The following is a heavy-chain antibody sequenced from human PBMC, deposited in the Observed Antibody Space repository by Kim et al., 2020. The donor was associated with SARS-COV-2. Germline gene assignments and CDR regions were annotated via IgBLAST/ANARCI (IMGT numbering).Heavy chain of an antibody. CDR2: SIPIFGTA. V-gene: IGHV1-69*13. J-gene: IGHJ3*02. D-gene: IGHD3-22*01. CDR1: GGTFSSYA. CDR3: ARWGENSDYYDSSGPDAFDI. Sequence: SSVKVSCKASGGTFSSYAISWVRQAPGQGLEWMGGSIPIFGTANYAQKFQGRVTITADESTSTAYMELSSLRSEDTAVYYCARWGENSDYYDSSGPDAFDIWGQGTMVTVSS.